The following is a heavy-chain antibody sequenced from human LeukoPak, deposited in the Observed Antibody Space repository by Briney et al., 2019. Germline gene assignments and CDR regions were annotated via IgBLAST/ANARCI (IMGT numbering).Heavy chain of an antibody. J-gene: IGHJ4*02. Sequence: SETLSLTCTVSGGSISSGGYYWSWIRQPPGKGLEWIGYFHNSGTSTYNPSLKSRVTISADTSKNQFSLKLNLTTADTAVYYCTRGAGWLIDYWGQGILATVSS. CDR3: TRGAGWLIDY. CDR2: FHNSGTS. CDR1: GGSISSGGYY. V-gene: IGHV4-61*08. D-gene: IGHD3-16*01.